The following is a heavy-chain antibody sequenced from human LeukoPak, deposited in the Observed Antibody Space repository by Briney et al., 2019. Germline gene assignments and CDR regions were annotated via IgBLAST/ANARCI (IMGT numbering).Heavy chain of an antibody. CDR3: ARATSSTLRRAFDI. Sequence: SETLSLTCTVSGGSISSYYWSWIRQPPGKGLEWIGRIYTSGSTNYNPSLKSRVTMSVDTSKNQFSLKLSSVTAADTAVYYCARATSSTLRRAFDIWGQGTMVTVSS. CDR2: IYTSGST. V-gene: IGHV4-4*07. J-gene: IGHJ3*02. D-gene: IGHD2-2*01. CDR1: GGSISSYY.